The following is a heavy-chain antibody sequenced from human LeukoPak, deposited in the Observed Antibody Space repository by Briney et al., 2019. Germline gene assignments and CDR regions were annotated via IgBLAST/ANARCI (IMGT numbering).Heavy chain of an antibody. D-gene: IGHD1-26*01. CDR1: GFTFSSYA. V-gene: IGHV3-23*01. CDR3: AKEVGRGELGQAYYFDY. CDR2: ISGSGGST. Sequence: GGSLRLSCAASGFTFSSYAMSWVRQAPGKGLEWVSAISGSGGSTYYADSVKGRFTISRDNSKNTLYLQMNSLRAEDTPVYYCAKEVGRGELGQAYYFDYWGQGTLVTVSS. J-gene: IGHJ4*02.